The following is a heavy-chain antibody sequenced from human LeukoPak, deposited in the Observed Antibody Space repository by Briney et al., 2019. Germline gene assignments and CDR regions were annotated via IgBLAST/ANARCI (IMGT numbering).Heavy chain of an antibody. CDR3: ARRPPAAIGVDFDY. Sequence: GESLKISCKGFGYSFTSYWIGWVRQMPGKGLEWMGIIYPGDSDTRYSPSFQGQVTISADKSISTAYLQWSSLKASDTAMYYCARRPPAAIGVDFDYWAREPWSPSPQ. CDR1: GYSFTSYW. V-gene: IGHV5-51*01. J-gene: IGHJ4*02. D-gene: IGHD2-2*01. CDR2: IYPGDSDT.